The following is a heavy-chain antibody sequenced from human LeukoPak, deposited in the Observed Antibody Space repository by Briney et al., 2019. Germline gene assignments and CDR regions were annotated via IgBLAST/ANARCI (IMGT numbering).Heavy chain of an antibody. CDR2: INPNSGGT. CDR3: ARDRANYYDSSGYYESGYYFDY. J-gene: IGHJ4*02. V-gene: IGHV1-2*02. Sequence: ASVKVSCKSSGYTFTGYYMHWVRQAPGQGLERMGWINPNSGGTNYAQKFQGRVTMTRDTSISTAYMELSRLRSDDTAVYYCARDRANYYDSSGYYESGYYFDYWGQGALVTVSS. D-gene: IGHD3-22*01. CDR1: GYTFTGYY.